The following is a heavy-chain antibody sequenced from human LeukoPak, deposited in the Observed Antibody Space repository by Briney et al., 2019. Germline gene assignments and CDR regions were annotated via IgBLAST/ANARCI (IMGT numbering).Heavy chain of an antibody. D-gene: IGHD4-17*01. V-gene: IGHV3-21*01. CDR1: GFTFSSYG. Sequence: GGSLRLSCAASGFTFSSYGMHWVRQAPGKGLEWVSSITGSSSYKDYADSVKGRFTISRDNAKNSLYLQMNSLRAEDTAVYYCARDEGYGDYLFDYWGQGTLVTVSS. CDR2: ITGSSSYK. J-gene: IGHJ4*02. CDR3: ARDEGYGDYLFDY.